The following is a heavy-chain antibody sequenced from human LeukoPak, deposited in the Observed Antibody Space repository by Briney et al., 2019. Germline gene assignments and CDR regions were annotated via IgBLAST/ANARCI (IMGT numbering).Heavy chain of an antibody. Sequence: SVKVSCKASGGTFSSYAISWVRQAPRQGLEWMGGIIPIFGTANYAQKFQGRVTITADESTSTAYMELSSLRSEDTAVYYCARAPLLAAAGTRGFDYWGQGTLVTVSS. CDR3: ARAPLLAAAGTRGFDY. CDR2: IIPIFGTA. J-gene: IGHJ4*02. D-gene: IGHD6-13*01. CDR1: GGTFSSYA. V-gene: IGHV1-69*13.